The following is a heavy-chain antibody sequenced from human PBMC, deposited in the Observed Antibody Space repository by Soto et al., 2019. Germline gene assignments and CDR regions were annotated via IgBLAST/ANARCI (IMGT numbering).Heavy chain of an antibody. CDR1: GFTLSDSA. Sequence: EVQLVESGGGLVQPGGSLKLSCAASGFTLSDSAMHWVRQASGKGLEWVGRIRSKVNTYATAYAASVKVRFTISRDDSVNTTYLQMNSLKDEDTAVYYCARRRDWTAMDPLDYWGQGTLVTVSS. J-gene: IGHJ4*02. CDR2: IRSKVNTYAT. V-gene: IGHV3-73*02. CDR3: ARRRDWTAMDPLDY. D-gene: IGHD5-18*01.